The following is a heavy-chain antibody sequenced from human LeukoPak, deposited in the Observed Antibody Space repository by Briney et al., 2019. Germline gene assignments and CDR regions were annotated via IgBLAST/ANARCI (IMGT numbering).Heavy chain of an antibody. Sequence: SETLSLTCTVSGGSISSSSYYWGWIRQPPGKGLEWIGSMYYSGNTYYNPSLKSRVTISVDTSKNHFSLRLSSVTAADTAVYYCARHRIAVAGSDYWGQGTLVTVSS. D-gene: IGHD6-19*01. J-gene: IGHJ4*02. V-gene: IGHV4-39*01. CDR3: ARHRIAVAGSDY. CDR1: GGSISSSSYY. CDR2: MYYSGNT.